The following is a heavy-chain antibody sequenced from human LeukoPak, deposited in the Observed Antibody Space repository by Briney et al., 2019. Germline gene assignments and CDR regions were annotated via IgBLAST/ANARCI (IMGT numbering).Heavy chain of an antibody. J-gene: IGHJ3*02. CDR1: GYTFTSYG. CDR3: ASSYSSGWYAWGAFDT. Sequence: ASVKVSCKASGYTFTSYGISWVRQAPGQGLEWMGWISAYNGNTNYAQKLQGRVTMTTDTSTSTAYMELRSLRSDDTAVYYCASSYSSGWYAWGAFDTWGQGTMVTVSS. V-gene: IGHV1-18*01. CDR2: ISAYNGNT. D-gene: IGHD6-13*01.